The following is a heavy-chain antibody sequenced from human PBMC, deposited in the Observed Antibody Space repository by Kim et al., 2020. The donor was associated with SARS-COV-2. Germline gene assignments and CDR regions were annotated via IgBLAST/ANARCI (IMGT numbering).Heavy chain of an antibody. CDR1: GYTFTGYY. V-gene: IGHV1-2*02. J-gene: IGHJ5*02. CDR3: ARDRVRIAARKNWFDP. Sequence: ASVKVSCKASGYTFTGYYMHWVRQAPGQGLEWMGWINPNSGGTNYAQKFQGRVTMTRDTSISTAYMELSRLRSDDTAVYYCARDRVRIAARKNWFDPWGQGTLVTVSS. CDR2: INPNSGGT. D-gene: IGHD6-6*01.